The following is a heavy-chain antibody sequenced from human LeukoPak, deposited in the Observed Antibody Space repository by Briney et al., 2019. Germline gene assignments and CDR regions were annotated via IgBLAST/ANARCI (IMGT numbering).Heavy chain of an antibody. D-gene: IGHD2-21*01. CDR1: GFTFSNAW. CDR2: IKSKTDGGTT. CDR3: AANTPRVVREDAFDI. Sequence: GGSLRLSCAASGFTFSNAWMSWVRQAPGKGLEWVGRIKSKTDGGTTDYAAPVKGRFTISRDDSKNTLYLQMNSLKTEDTAVYYCAANTPRVVREDAFDIWGQGTMVTVSS. V-gene: IGHV3-15*01. J-gene: IGHJ3*02.